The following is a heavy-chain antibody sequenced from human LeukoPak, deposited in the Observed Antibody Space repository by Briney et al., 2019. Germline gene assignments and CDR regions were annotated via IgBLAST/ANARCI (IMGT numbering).Heavy chain of an antibody. CDR3: ARDTGYSSGWTSPWDYYYGMDV. CDR2: IIPILGIA. D-gene: IGHD6-19*01. V-gene: IGHV1-69*04. J-gene: IGHJ6*02. Sequence: GASVKVSCKASGYTFTSYDINWVRQAPGQGLEWMGRIIPILGIANYAQKFQGRVTITADKSTSTAYMELSSLRSEDTAVYYCARDTGYSSGWTSPWDYYYGMDVWGQGTTVTVSS. CDR1: GYTFTSYD.